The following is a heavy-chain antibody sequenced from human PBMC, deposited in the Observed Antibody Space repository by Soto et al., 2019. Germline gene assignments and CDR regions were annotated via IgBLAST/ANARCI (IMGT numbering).Heavy chain of an antibody. CDR3: ARDKGYYDSSGSGLPHLAPSYYGMDV. CDR2: FDPEDGET. J-gene: IGHJ6*02. CDR1: GYTLTELS. Sequence: GASVKVSCKVSGYTLTELSMHWVRQAPGKGLEWMGGFDPEDGETIYAQKFQGRVTMTEDTSTSTAYMELSSLRSEDTAVYYCARDKGYYDSSGSGLPHLAPSYYGMDVWGQGTTVTVSS. V-gene: IGHV1-24*01. D-gene: IGHD3-22*01.